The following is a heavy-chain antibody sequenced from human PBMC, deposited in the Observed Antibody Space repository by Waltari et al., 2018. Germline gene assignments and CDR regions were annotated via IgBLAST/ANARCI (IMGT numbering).Heavy chain of an antibody. V-gene: IGHV3-20*04. CDR3: ARIQFYDNNDYRYFDY. Sequence: EVHLVDSGGGVVRPGGSLRLSCVASGFNFYDYDMSWVRQVPGKGLEWVSGITWDGGDTGYADFVKGRFTISRDNAKNSLFLQMDSLRAEDTALYFCARIQFYDNNDYRYFDYWGQGTLVTVSS. CDR1: GFNFYDYD. CDR2: ITWDGGDT. J-gene: IGHJ4*02. D-gene: IGHD3-22*01.